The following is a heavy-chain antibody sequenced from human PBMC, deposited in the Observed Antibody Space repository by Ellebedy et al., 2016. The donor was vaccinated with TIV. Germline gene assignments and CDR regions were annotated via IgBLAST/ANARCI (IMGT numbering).Heavy chain of an antibody. CDR1: GFTFSKYG. Sequence: GESLKISCAASGFTFSKYGVNWVRQVPGKGLEWVSAISGSGGSTKYADSVKGRFTISRDNSKNTLYLQMNSLRAEDAALYYCVKFKYFYDSSGYPFDYWGQGTLVTVSS. CDR3: VKFKYFYDSSGYPFDY. CDR2: ISGSGGST. V-gene: IGHV3-23*01. D-gene: IGHD3-22*01. J-gene: IGHJ4*02.